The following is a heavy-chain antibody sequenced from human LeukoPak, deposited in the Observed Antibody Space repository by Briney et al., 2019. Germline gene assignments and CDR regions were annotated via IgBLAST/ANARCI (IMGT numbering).Heavy chain of an antibody. Sequence: ASVTVSCKASGYTFISYDIDWVRQATGQGLEWMGWMSPKSGNTGYAQKFQGRVTMTRNTSISTAYMELSSLRSEDTAVYYCARAVWAYMDVWGKGTTVTISS. V-gene: IGHV1-8*01. CDR1: GYTFISYD. J-gene: IGHJ6*03. CDR3: ARAVWAYMDV. CDR2: MSPKSGNT. D-gene: IGHD2-8*01.